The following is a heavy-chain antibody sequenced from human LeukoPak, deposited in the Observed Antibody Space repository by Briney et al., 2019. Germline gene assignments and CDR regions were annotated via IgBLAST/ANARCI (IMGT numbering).Heavy chain of an antibody. CDR2: ISSSNIYI. V-gene: IGHV3-21*01. CDR1: GFTFSNYG. D-gene: IGHD1-26*01. CDR3: ARVGASTGAFDI. Sequence: GGSLRLSCAASGFTFSNYGMSWVRQAPGKGLEWVSSISSSNIYIYYADSVKGRFTISRDNSKNTLYLQMNSLRAEDTAVYYCARVGASTGAFDIWGQGTMVTVSS. J-gene: IGHJ3*02.